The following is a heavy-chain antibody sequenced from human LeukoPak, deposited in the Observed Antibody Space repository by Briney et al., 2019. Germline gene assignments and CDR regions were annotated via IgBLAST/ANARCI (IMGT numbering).Heavy chain of an antibody. CDR2: IYPGDSDT. Sequence: GESLKISCKGSGNSFTSYWIAWVRQVPGKGLEWMGIIYPGDSDTRYSPSFQGQVTISVDKSISTAYLQWSSLRASDTAIYLCARESITVSGEDNYYYMDAWGKGTTVTVSS. J-gene: IGHJ6*03. CDR1: GNSFTSYW. CDR3: ARESITVSGEDNYYYMDA. D-gene: IGHD6-19*01. V-gene: IGHV5-51*01.